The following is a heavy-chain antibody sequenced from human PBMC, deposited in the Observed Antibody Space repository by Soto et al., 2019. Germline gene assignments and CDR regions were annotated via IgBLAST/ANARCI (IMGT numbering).Heavy chain of an antibody. J-gene: IGHJ4*02. V-gene: IGHV3-49*03. CDR2: ITSKAYGGTT. Sequence: GGSLRLACTASGFTFGDYAMIWFRQAPGKGLEWVGFITSKAYGGTTEYAATVKGRFTISRDDSKSIAYLQMNSLKTDDTAVYYCSRVPPNNRRAPLDYWGQGTLVTVSS. CDR3: SRVPPNNRRAPLDY. CDR1: GFTFGDYA.